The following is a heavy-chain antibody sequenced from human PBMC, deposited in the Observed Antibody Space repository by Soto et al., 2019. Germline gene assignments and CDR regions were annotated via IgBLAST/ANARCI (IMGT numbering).Heavy chain of an antibody. CDR2: IYTSGST. V-gene: IGHV4-4*07. Sequence: SETLSLTCTVSGGSISSYYWSWIRQPAGKGLEWIGRIYTSGSTNYNPSLKSRVTMSVDTSKNQYYMKLGAVTAADTAVYYCARESLTRQGFDPWGQGTLVTVSS. J-gene: IGHJ5*02. CDR1: GGSISSYY. CDR3: ARESLTRQGFDP. D-gene: IGHD3-10*01.